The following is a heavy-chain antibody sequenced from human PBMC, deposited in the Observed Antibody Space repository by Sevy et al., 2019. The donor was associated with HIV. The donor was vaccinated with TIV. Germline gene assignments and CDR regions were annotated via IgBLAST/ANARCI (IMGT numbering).Heavy chain of an antibody. J-gene: IGHJ4*02. CDR2: IYWDDDK. Sequence: SGPTLVNPTQTLTLTCTFSGFSLSTSGVGVGWIRQPPGKALEWLALIYWDDDKRYSPSLKSRLTITKDTSKNQVVLTMPNMDPVDTATYYCAHTANSNYYGSGSSEYYFDYWGQGTLVTVSS. CDR3: AHTANSNYYGSGSSEYYFDY. CDR1: GFSLSTSGVG. V-gene: IGHV2-5*02. D-gene: IGHD3-10*01.